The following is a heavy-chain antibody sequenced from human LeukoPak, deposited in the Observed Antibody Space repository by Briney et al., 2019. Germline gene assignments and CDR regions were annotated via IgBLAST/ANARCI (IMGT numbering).Heavy chain of an antibody. J-gene: IGHJ6*03. CDR2: INHSGST. V-gene: IGHV4-34*01. Sequence: SATLSLTCAVYGGPFSGYYWSWIRQPPGKGLEWIGEINHSGSTNYNPSLKSRVTISVDTSKNQFSLKLSSVTAADTAVYYCARGRRGSKSSYYYYMDVWGKGTTVTVSS. CDR1: GGPFSGYY. CDR3: ARGRRGSKSSYYYYMDV. D-gene: IGHD1-14*01.